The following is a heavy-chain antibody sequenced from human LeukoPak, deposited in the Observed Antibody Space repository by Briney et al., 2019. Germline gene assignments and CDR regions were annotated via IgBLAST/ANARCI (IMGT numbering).Heavy chain of an antibody. Sequence: GGSLRLSCAASGVTFTNYAMTWVRQAPGKGLERVSGISISGGSTDYADSVKGRFTISRDNSKNTLYLQMNSLRAEDTAVYYCAKVPAGNKVEYWGQGTLVTVSS. J-gene: IGHJ4*02. CDR2: ISISGGST. D-gene: IGHD6-19*01. CDR1: GVTFTNYA. CDR3: AKVPAGNKVEY. V-gene: IGHV3-23*01.